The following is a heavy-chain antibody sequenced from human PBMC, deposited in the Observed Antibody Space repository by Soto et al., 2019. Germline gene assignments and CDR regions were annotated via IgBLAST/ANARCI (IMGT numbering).Heavy chain of an antibody. D-gene: IGHD6-19*01. CDR3: AKTTDGWFSAFEI. CDR2: ISSSGSLI. V-gene: IGHV3-11*01. J-gene: IGHJ3*02. Sequence: SLRLSCAASGFTFSDYYMSWIRQVPGKGLEWLSYISSSGSLIYYADSVKGRFTISRDNAKNFLYLQMNSLRAEDAAVYFCAKTTDGWFSAFEIWGQGTVVTVSS. CDR1: GFTFSDYY.